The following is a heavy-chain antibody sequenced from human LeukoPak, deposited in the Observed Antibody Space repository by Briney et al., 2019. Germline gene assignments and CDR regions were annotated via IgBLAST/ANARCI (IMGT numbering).Heavy chain of an antibody. J-gene: IGHJ4*02. CDR1: GFTFSSYG. Sequence: GGSLRLSCAASGFTFSSYGMSWVRQAPGKGLEWVSLISGSGGTTYYADSVKGRFTISRDHSKSTLDLQMYSLRAEDTAVYYCAKNSRYFYDSSGYPTLYYFDSWGQGTLVTVSS. CDR2: ISGSGGTT. CDR3: AKNSRYFYDSSGYPTLYYFDS. D-gene: IGHD3-22*01. V-gene: IGHV3-23*01.